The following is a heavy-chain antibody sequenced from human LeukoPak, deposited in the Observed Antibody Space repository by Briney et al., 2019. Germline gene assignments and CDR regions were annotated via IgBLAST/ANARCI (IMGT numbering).Heavy chain of an antibody. CDR2: INHSGST. Sequence: SETLSLTCAVYGGSFSGYYWSWIRQPPGKGLEWIGEINHSGSTNYNPSLKSRVTISVDTSKNQFSLKLSSVTAADTAVYYCARRGTGIAAAGSWFDPWGQGTLVTVSS. J-gene: IGHJ5*02. CDR1: GGSFSGYY. V-gene: IGHV4-34*01. D-gene: IGHD6-13*01. CDR3: ARRGTGIAAAGSWFDP.